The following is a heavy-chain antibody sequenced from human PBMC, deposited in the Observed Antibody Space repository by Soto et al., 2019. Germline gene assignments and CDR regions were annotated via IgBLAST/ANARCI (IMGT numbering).Heavy chain of an antibody. D-gene: IGHD3-10*01. CDR3: AKVSRKGSAIDFDY. Sequence: QVQLVQSGAELKKPGVSVKVSCKASGYTFSNYDMNWVRQATGQGPEWIGWVNPNNGDTGHAQKFQGRVTLTTDISTTTAYMELTSLRSEDTAIYYCAKVSRKGSAIDFDYWGQGTLITVSS. CDR2: VNPNNGDT. V-gene: IGHV1-8*01. J-gene: IGHJ4*02. CDR1: GYTFSNYD.